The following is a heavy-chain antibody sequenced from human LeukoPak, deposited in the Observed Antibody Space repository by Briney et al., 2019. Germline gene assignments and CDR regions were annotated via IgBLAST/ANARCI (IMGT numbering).Heavy chain of an antibody. Sequence: GGSLRLSCAASGFTFSSYGMHWVRQAPGKGVEWVAVISYDGSNKYYADSVKGRFTISRDNSKNTLYLQMNSLRAEDTAVYYCAKGMVRGVIIPYDYWGQGTLVTVSS. V-gene: IGHV3-30*18. CDR2: ISYDGSNK. D-gene: IGHD3-10*01. CDR1: GFTFSSYG. CDR3: AKGMVRGVIIPYDY. J-gene: IGHJ4*02.